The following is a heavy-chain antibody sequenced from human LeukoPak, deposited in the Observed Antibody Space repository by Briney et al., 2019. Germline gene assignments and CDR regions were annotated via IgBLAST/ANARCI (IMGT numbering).Heavy chain of an antibody. CDR1: GYTLTELS. Sequence: ASVKVSCKVSGYTLTELSMHWVRQAPGKGLEWMGGSDPEDGETVYAQKFQGRVTMTEDTSTDTAYMGLSSLRSEDTAVYYCATTRDSSSCPWFDPWGQGTLVTVSS. V-gene: IGHV1-24*01. D-gene: IGHD6-6*01. CDR2: SDPEDGET. CDR3: ATTRDSSSCPWFDP. J-gene: IGHJ5*02.